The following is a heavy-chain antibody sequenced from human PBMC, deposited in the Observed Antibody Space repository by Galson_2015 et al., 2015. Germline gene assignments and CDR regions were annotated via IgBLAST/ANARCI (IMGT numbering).Heavy chain of an antibody. CDR2: ISSTSNYI. Sequence: SLRLSCAASGFTFSSYSMNWVRQAPGKGLEWVSSISSTSNYIYYADSLKGRFTISRDNAKNSLYLQMDSLRAEDMAVYYCARVPSDYWGQGTLVTVSS. J-gene: IGHJ4*02. CDR3: ARVPSDY. CDR1: GFTFSSYS. V-gene: IGHV3-21*01.